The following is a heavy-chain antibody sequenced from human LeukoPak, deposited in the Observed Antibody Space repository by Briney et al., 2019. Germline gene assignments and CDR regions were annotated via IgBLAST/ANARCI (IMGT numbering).Heavy chain of an antibody. CDR1: GFTLVDYG. J-gene: IGHJ4*02. CDR2: IRGKAYGGTT. CDR3: VRDKDWSYAY. D-gene: IGHD3-9*01. V-gene: IGHV3-49*04. Sequence: AGGSLRLSCTASGFTLVDYGVGWVRQAPGRGLPWVGLIRGKAYGGTTEYAASVKGRLSISRDDSNTIAYLHMNSLKTEDTAVYYCVRDKDWSYAYWGQGTLVTVSS.